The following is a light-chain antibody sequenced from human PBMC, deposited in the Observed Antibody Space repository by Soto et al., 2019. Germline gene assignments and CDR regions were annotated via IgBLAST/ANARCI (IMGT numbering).Light chain of an antibody. Sequence: DLQMTQSPSSLSASVGDRVSITCQASRGITNYLNWYQQKPGKAPKLLIYDASVLRTGVPSRFIGSGSGTDFTLTLSSLQPEDIAIYYCQQYAILPITFGQGTRLEI. CDR2: DAS. CDR1: RGITNY. V-gene: IGKV1-33*01. J-gene: IGKJ5*01. CDR3: QQYAILPIT.